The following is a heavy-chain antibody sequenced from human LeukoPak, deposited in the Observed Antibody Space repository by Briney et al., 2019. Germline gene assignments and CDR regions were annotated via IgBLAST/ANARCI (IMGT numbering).Heavy chain of an antibody. CDR2: IYYSGST. Sequence: SETLSLTCTVSGGSISSGDYYWSWIRQPPGKGLEWIGYIYYSGSTYYNPSLKSRVTISVDTSKNQFSLKLSSVTAADTAVYYCAKGQGMAFGDAFDIWGQGTMVTVSS. CDR1: GGSISSGDYY. CDR3: AKGQGMAFGDAFDI. D-gene: IGHD6-13*01. V-gene: IGHV4-30-4*01. J-gene: IGHJ3*02.